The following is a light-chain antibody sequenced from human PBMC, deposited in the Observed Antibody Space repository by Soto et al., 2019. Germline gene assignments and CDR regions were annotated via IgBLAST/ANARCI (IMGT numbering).Light chain of an antibody. V-gene: IGLV1-40*01. CDR2: GNS. CDR3: QSYDSSLSTYV. Sequence: QSVLTQPPSVSGAPGQRVTISCTGSSSNIGAGYDVHWYQQLPGTAPKLLIYGNSNRPSGVPDRFSGSKSGTSASLAITGLQAEDEEDYYCQSYDSSLSTYVFGTGTKVTVL. J-gene: IGLJ1*01. CDR1: SSNIGAGYD.